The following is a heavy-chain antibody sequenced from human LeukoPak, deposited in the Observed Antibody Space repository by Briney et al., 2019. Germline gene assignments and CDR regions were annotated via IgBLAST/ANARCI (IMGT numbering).Heavy chain of an antibody. V-gene: IGHV1-69*13. CDR2: IIPIFGTA. D-gene: IGHD2-2*01. CDR1: GGTFSSYA. Sequence: SVKVSCKASGGTFSSYAISWVRLAPGQGLEWMGGIIPIFGTANYAQKFQGRVTITADESTSTAYMELSSLRSEDTAVYYCARDVEGYCSSTSCAIDYWGQGTLVTVSS. CDR3: ARDVEGYCSSTSCAIDY. J-gene: IGHJ4*02.